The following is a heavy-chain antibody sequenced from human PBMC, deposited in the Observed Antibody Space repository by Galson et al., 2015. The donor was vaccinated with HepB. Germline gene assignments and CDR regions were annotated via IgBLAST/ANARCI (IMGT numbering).Heavy chain of an antibody. V-gene: IGHV1-18*01. CDR2: ISAYNGNT. J-gene: IGHJ4*02. CDR1: GYTFTSYG. Sequence: SVKVSCKASGYTFTSYGISWVRQAPGQGLEWMGWISAYNGNTNYAQKLQGRVTMTTDTSTSTAYMELRSLRSDDTAVYYCARDLRGGSSGWVPVWPHGPHYFDYWGQGTLVTVSS. CDR3: ARDLRGGSSGWVPVWPHGPHYFDY. D-gene: IGHD6-19*01.